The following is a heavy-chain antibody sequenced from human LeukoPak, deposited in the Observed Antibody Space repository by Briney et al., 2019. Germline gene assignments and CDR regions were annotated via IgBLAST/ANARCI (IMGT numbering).Heavy chain of an antibody. CDR1: GFSFSGSG. CDR3: ARDPLNGALDI. V-gene: IGHV3-7*01. CDR2: MNPDGSEI. Sequence: GGSLRLSCTASGFSFSGSGMSWFGNLPGKGLEWLADMNPDGSEIVYVDSVKGRFTISRNNAKNSLFLQMDGLRAEDTAVYYCARDPLNGALDIWGQGTLVTVSS. J-gene: IGHJ3*02.